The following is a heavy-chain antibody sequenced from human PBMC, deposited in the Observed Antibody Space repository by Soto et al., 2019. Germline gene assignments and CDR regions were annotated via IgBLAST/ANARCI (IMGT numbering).Heavy chain of an antibody. Sequence: QVQLVESGGSLVKPGGSLRLSCAASGFTFSDYYMSWIRQAPGKGLEWVSYISSSSSYTNYADSVKGRFTISRDNAKNSLYLQMNSLRAEDTAVYYCARVEIAAAGSDAFDIWGQGTMVTVSS. V-gene: IGHV3-11*06. D-gene: IGHD6-13*01. CDR3: ARVEIAAAGSDAFDI. CDR1: GFTFSDYY. CDR2: ISSSSSYT. J-gene: IGHJ3*02.